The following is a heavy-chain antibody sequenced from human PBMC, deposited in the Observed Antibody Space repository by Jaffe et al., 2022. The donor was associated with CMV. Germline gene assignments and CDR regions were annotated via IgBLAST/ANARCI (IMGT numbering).Heavy chain of an antibody. J-gene: IGHJ4*02. CDR2: IYWNDDS. Sequence: QITLKESGPTLVKPTQTLTLTCTFSGFSLSTSGVGVGWIRQPPGKALEWLALIYWNDDSRYSPSLRSRLTVTKDTSKNQVVLTMTNMDPVDTATYYCAHGTFSYGSGNYFTLDYWGQGTLVTVSS. CDR3: AHGTFSYGSGNYFTLDY. D-gene: IGHD3-10*01. V-gene: IGHV2-5*01. CDR1: GFSLSTSGVG.